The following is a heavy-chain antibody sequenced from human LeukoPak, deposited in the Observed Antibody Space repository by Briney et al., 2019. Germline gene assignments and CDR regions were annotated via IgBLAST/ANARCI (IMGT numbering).Heavy chain of an antibody. J-gene: IGHJ4*02. CDR2: ISAYNGNT. CDR1: GYTFTSYG. CDR3: ARDSAGDFDY. D-gene: IGHD3-10*01. Sequence: ASVKVSCKASGYTFTSYGISWVRRAPGQGLEWMGWISAYNGNTNYAQKLRGRVTMTTNTSTSTAYMELRSLRSDDTAVYYCARDSAGDFDYWGQGTLVTVSS. V-gene: IGHV1-18*01.